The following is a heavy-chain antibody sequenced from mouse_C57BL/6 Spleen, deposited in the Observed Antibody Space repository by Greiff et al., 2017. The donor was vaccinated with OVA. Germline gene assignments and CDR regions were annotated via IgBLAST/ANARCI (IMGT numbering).Heavy chain of an antibody. CDR3: ARKDYGSSWYFDV. V-gene: IGHV1-50*01. D-gene: IGHD1-1*01. J-gene: IGHJ1*03. CDR1: GYTFTSYW. CDR2: IDPSDSYT. Sequence: VQLQQPGAELVKPGASVKLSCKASGYTFTSYWMQWVKQRPGQGLEWIGEIDPSDSYTNYNQKFQGKATLTVDTSSSTAYMQLSSLTSEDSAVYYCARKDYGSSWYFDVWGTGTTGTVSS.